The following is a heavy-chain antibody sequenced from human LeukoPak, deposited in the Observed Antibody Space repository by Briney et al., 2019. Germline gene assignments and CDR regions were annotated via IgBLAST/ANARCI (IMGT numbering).Heavy chain of an antibody. D-gene: IGHD3-10*01. CDR2: ISSSSSYI. CDR1: GFTFSSYS. Sequence: PGGSLRLSCAASGFTFSSYSMNWVRQAPGKGLEWVSSISSSSSYIYYADSVKGRFTISRDNAKNSLYLQMNSLRAEDAAVYYCARDPGTIWSDYWGQGTLVTVSS. CDR3: ARDPGTIWSDY. J-gene: IGHJ4*02. V-gene: IGHV3-21*01.